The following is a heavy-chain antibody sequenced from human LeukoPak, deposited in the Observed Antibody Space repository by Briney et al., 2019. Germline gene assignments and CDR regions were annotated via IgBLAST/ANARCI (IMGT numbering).Heavy chain of an antibody. CDR3: AKENGYMDV. J-gene: IGHJ6*03. Sequence: GGSLRLSCAASGFTFSNYAMSWVRQAPGKGLEWVSGISSSGGTTYYADSVKGRFTISRDNSKNTLYLQSNSLRAEDTAVYHCAKENGYMDVWGKGTIVTVSS. V-gene: IGHV3-23*01. CDR1: GFTFSNYA. CDR2: ISSSGGTT.